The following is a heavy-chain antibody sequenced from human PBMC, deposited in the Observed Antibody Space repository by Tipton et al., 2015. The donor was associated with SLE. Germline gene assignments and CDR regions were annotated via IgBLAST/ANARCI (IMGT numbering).Heavy chain of an antibody. Sequence: SLRLSCAASGFTFTYYELHWVRQAPGKGLEWVSYINRSGSTIYSADSVKGRFTISRDNANDSLYLEMNSLRAEDTAIYYCARDKYGGDRYFDLWGRGTLVTVPS. CDR1: GFTFTYYE. CDR2: INRSGSTI. CDR3: ARDKYGGDRYFDL. V-gene: IGHV3-48*03. J-gene: IGHJ2*01. D-gene: IGHD2-21*01.